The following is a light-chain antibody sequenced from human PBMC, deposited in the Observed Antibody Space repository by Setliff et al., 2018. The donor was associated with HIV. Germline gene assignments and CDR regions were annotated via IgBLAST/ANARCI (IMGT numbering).Light chain of an antibody. V-gene: IGLV2-14*01. CDR3: SSYTSGSTRV. J-gene: IGLJ1*01. CDR2: EVS. CDR1: SNDVGGYNY. Sequence: QSVLTQPASVSGSPGQSITISCTGSSNDVGGYNYVSWYQQRPGKAPKLMISEVSNRPPGVSNRFSGSKSGNTASLTISGLQAEDEADYYCSSYTSGSTRVFGTGTKV.